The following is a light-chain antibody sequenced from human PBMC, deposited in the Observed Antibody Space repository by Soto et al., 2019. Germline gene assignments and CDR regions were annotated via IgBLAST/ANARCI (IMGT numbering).Light chain of an antibody. CDR2: KAS. Sequence: QMTQSPSTLSASVGDTVTITCRASQSISTWLAWYQQKPGKAPKLLIYKASTLESGVPSRFSGSGSRTEFTLTISSLQPDDFATYYCQQYNTYSTFGHGTKVEIK. V-gene: IGKV1-5*03. CDR3: QQYNTYST. CDR1: QSISTW. J-gene: IGKJ1*01.